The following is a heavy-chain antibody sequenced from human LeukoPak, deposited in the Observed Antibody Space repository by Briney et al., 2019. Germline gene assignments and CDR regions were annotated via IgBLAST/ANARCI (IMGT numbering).Heavy chain of an antibody. CDR1: GFTFSSYD. CDR2: IGTAGDT. D-gene: IGHD1-20*01. CDR3: ARGTGITGNQLQTEPPDY. J-gene: IGHJ4*02. Sequence: GGSLRLSCAASGFTFSSYDMHWVRQATGKGLEWVSAIGTAGDTYYPGSVKGRFTISRENAKNSLYLQMNSLRAGDTAVYYCARGTGITGNQLQTEPPDYWGQGTLVTVSS. V-gene: IGHV3-13*01.